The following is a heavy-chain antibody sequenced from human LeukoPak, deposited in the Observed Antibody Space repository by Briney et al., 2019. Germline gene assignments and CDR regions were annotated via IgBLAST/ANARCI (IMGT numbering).Heavy chain of an antibody. J-gene: IGHJ4*02. D-gene: IGHD3-10*01. CDR3: ARGAPGYYGSGSVGQFDY. CDR2: IYSGGNT. V-gene: IGHV3-53*01. Sequence: GGSLRLSCAVSGFIVSSNYMSWVRQAPGKGLEWVSVIYSGGNTYYADSVKGRFTISRDNSKNTLYLQMNSLRADDTAVYYCARGAPGYYGSGSVGQFDYWGQGTLVTVSS. CDR1: GFIVSSNY.